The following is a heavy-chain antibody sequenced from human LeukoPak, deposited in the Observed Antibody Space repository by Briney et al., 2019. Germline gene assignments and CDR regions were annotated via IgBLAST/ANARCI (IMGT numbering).Heavy chain of an antibody. J-gene: IGHJ5*02. CDR1: GGTFSSYA. Sequence: ASVKVSCKASGGTFSSYAISWVRQAPGQGLEWMGRIIPILGIANYAQKFQGRVTITADKSTSTAYMELSSLRSEDTAVYYCARAGSSSWYPTPNWFDPWGQGTLVTVSS. CDR2: IIPILGIA. V-gene: IGHV1-69*04. D-gene: IGHD6-13*01. CDR3: ARAGSSSWYPTPNWFDP.